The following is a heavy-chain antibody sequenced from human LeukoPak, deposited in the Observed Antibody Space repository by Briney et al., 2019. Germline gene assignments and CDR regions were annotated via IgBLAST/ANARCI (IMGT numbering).Heavy chain of an antibody. CDR1: GGSISSSSYY. J-gene: IGHJ4*02. D-gene: IGHD6-19*01. CDR2: IYYSGST. V-gene: IGHV4-39*07. CDR3: ARLTVAGTLVDY. Sequence: SETLPLTCTVSGGSISSSSYYWGWIRQPPGKGLEWIGSIYYSGSTYYNPSLKSRVTLSVDTSKNKFSMNLSSVTAADTAVYYCARLTVAGTLVDYWGQGTLVTVSS.